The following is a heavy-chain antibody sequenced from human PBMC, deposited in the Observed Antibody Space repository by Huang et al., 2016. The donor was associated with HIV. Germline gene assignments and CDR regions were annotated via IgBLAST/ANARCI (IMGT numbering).Heavy chain of an antibody. V-gene: IGHV4-39*01. D-gene: IGHD6-6*01. CDR3: ARLSSSSFSNF. CDR1: GGSITSGAYY. Sequence: QLHLQESGPGLVKSSETLSLTCTVSGGSITSGAYYWGWIRQPPGKGLDWLGSISYSGIPYFNPSRRSRVTMSIHTSNNQFSLNLTSVTAADTAKFYCARLSSSSFSNFWGRGTLVIVSS. J-gene: IGHJ4*02. CDR2: ISYSGIP.